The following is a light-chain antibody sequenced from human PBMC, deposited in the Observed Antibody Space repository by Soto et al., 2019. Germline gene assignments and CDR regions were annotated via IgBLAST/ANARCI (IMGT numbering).Light chain of an antibody. J-gene: IGKJ5*01. CDR1: QSISSW. V-gene: IGKV1-5*03. CDR3: QQYNSYSIT. Sequence: DIQMTQSPSTLSASVGDRVTITCLASQSISSWLAWYQQKPGKAPKLLIYKASSLESGVPSRFSGSGSGTEFTLTISSLQPDDVATYYCQQYNSYSITLGQGTRLEIK. CDR2: KAS.